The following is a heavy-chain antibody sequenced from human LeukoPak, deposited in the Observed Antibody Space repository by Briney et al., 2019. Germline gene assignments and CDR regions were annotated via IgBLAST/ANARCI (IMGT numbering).Heavy chain of an antibody. CDR2: IRSKAYGGTT. V-gene: IGHV3-49*03. J-gene: IGHJ4*02. D-gene: IGHD6-19*01. Sequence: GGSLRLSCTASGFTFGDYAMSWFRQAPGKGLEWVGFIRSKAYGGTTEYAASVKGRFTISRDDPKSIAYLQMNSLKTEDTAVYYCTSPIAVAGTSGYYFDYWGQGTLVTVSS. CDR1: GFTFGDYA. CDR3: TSPIAVAGTSGYYFDY.